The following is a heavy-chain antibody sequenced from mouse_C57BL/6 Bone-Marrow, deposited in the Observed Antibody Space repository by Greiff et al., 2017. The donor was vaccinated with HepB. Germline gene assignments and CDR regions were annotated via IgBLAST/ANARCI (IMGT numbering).Heavy chain of an antibody. CDR2: IDPSDSET. D-gene: IGHD1-1*01. V-gene: IGHV1-52*01. CDR1: GYTFTSYW. J-gene: IGHJ4*01. Sequence: QVQLQQPGAELVRPGSSVKLSCKASGYTFTSYWMHWVKQRPIQGLEWIGNIDPSDSETHYNQKFKDKATLTVDKSSSTAYMQLSSLTSEDSAVYYCARGNYGSPYYYAMDYWGQGTSVTVS. CDR3: ARGNYGSPYYYAMDY.